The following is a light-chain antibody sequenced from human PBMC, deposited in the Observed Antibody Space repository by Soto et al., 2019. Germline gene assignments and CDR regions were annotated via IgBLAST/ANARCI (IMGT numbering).Light chain of an antibody. CDR3: QQDNIWPFA. CDR2: GAS. J-gene: IGKJ4*01. Sequence: EIVMTQSPATLSVSPGERATLSCRASQSVSSNLAWYQQKPGQAPRLLIYGASTRAAGIPARFSGSGSGTEFTLTISSRQSEDFAVYYCQQDNIWPFAFGGGTKVEIK. CDR1: QSVSSN. V-gene: IGKV3-15*01.